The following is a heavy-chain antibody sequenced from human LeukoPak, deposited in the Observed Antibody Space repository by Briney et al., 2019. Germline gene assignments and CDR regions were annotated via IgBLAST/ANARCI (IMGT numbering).Heavy chain of an antibody. CDR3: ASEDNTGSSAY. V-gene: IGHV3-7*01. CDR2: IKQDGSEK. Sequence: GGSLRLSCAASGFTFSNFWMSWVRQAPGKGLEWVANIKQDGSEKYYVDSVKGRFTISRDNAKNSLYLQMSSLRGDDTALYYCASEDNTGSSAYWGQGTLVTVSS. CDR1: GFTFSNFW. D-gene: IGHD3-22*01. J-gene: IGHJ4*02.